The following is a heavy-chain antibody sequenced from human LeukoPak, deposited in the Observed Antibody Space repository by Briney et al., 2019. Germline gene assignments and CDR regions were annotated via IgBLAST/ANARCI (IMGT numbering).Heavy chain of an antibody. D-gene: IGHD3-9*01. CDR1: GGSISSYY. Sequence: PSETLSLTCTVSGGSISSYYWSWIRQPAGKGLEWIGRIYTSGSTNYNPSLKSRVTMSVDTSKNQFSLKLSSVTAEDTAVYYCARGDILTGYDRYFDYWGQGTLVTVSS. CDR2: IYTSGST. V-gene: IGHV4-4*07. CDR3: ARGDILTGYDRYFDY. J-gene: IGHJ4*02.